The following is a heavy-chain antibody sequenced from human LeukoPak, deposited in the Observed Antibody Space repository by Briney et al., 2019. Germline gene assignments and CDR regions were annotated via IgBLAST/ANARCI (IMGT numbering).Heavy chain of an antibody. V-gene: IGHV4-59*08. CDR3: ARADRVAPSFDY. Sequence: SETLSLTCTVSGGSISNYYWNWIRQPPGKGLEWIGYIYYSGTTNYNPSLKSRVTISVDTSKNQFSLKLSSVTAADTAVYYCARADRVAPSFDYWGQGTLVTVSS. CDR1: GGSISNYY. D-gene: IGHD2-15*01. CDR2: IYYSGTT. J-gene: IGHJ4*02.